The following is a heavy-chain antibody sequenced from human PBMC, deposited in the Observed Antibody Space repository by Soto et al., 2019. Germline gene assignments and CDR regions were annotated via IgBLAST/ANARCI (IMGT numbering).Heavy chain of an antibody. Sequence: GGSLRLSCAASGFTFSDYDRHWVRQTTEKGLEWVSTIGSAGDTYYPGSVKGRFTISRDNAKNSLYLQMNSLRAEDTAVYYCARDQLYYNDFSGRPLNAFDVWGQGTMVTVSS. CDR3: ARDQLYYNDFSGRPLNAFDV. CDR2: IGSAGDT. D-gene: IGHD3-22*01. CDR1: GFTFSDYD. V-gene: IGHV3-13*01. J-gene: IGHJ3*01.